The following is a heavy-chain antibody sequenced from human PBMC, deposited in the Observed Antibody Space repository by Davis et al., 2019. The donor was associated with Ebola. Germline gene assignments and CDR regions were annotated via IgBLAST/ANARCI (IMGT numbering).Heavy chain of an antibody. J-gene: IGHJ5*02. V-gene: IGHV3-9*01. CDR1: GFTFDDYA. D-gene: IGHD2-2*01. CDR2: ISWNSGSI. CDR3: AKDAYCSSTSCYGNNWFDP. Sequence: PGGSLRLSCAASGFTFDDYAMHWVRQAPGKGLEWVSGISWNSGSIGYADSVKGRFTISRDNAKNSLYLQMNSLRAEDTALYYCAKDAYCSSTSCYGNNWFDPWGQGTLVTVSS.